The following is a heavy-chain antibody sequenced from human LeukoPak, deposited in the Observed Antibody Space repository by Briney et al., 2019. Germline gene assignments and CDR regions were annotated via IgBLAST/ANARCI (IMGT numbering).Heavy chain of an antibody. Sequence: SETLSLTCAVYGGSFSGYYWSWIRQPPGKGLEWIGEIYHSGSTNYKSSLKSRVTTSVDTSKNQFSLKLSSVTAADTAVYYCARTNNVFYYFDYWGQGTLVTVSS. CDR2: IYHSGST. V-gene: IGHV4-34*01. CDR3: ARTNNVFYYFDY. D-gene: IGHD2/OR15-2a*01. CDR1: GGSFSGYY. J-gene: IGHJ4*02.